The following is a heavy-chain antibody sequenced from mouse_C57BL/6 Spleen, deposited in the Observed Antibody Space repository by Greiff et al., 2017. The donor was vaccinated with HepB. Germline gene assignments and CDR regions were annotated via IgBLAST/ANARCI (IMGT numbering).Heavy chain of an antibody. V-gene: IGHV14-2*01. CDR2: IDPEDGET. D-gene: IGHD2-2*01. CDR3: AREEMVTTGYYFDY. CDR1: GFNIKDYY. Sequence: EVKLMESGAELVKPGASVKLSCTASGFNIKDYYMHWVKQRTEQGLEWIGRIDPEDGETKYAPKFQGKATITADTSSNTAYLQLSSLTSEDTAVYYCAREEMVTTGYYFDYWGQGTTLTVSS. J-gene: IGHJ2*01.